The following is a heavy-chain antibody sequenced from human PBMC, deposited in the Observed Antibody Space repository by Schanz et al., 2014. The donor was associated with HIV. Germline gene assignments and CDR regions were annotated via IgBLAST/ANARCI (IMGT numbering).Heavy chain of an antibody. CDR1: GYTFSDYY. CDR2: INTRTGDT. CDR3: AKGLQKFDWRSPFDY. V-gene: IGHV1-2*02. Sequence: QVQLVQSGAEVKKPGASVKVSCKSSGYTFSDYYMHWLRQAPGQGLEWMGWINTRTGDTIYAERLQGRVPLTRDTSINTAYMTLSRLGSDDTAVYFCAKGLQKFDWRSPFDYWGQGTLLTVSS. J-gene: IGHJ4*02. D-gene: IGHD3-9*01.